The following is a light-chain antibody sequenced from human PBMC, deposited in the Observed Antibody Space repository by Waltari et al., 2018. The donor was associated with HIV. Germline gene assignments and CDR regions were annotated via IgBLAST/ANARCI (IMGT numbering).Light chain of an antibody. J-gene: IGKJ4*01. CDR1: QSVSSS. V-gene: IGKV3-11*01. CDR3: LQRNSWPLT. CDR2: GAS. Sequence: EIVLTQSPATLSLSPGERATLSCRASQSVSSSLAWYQLKPGQAPRLPIYGASNRATGIPARFSGGGSGTDFTLTISSLEPEDFAVYYCLQRNSWPLTFGGGTRVEIK.